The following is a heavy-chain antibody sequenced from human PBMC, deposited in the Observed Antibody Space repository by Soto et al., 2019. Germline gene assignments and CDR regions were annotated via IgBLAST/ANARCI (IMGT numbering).Heavy chain of an antibody. J-gene: IGHJ4*02. V-gene: IGHV3-48*02. CDR2: ISSSSSTI. CDR1: GFTFSSYS. D-gene: IGHD3-22*01. CDR3: ASSPYYDSSGYPVDY. Sequence: GGSLRLSCAASGFTFSSYSMNWVRQAPGKGLEWVSYISSSSSTIYYADSVKGRFTISRDNAKNSLYLQMNSLRDEDTAVYYCASSPYYDSSGYPVDYWGQGTLVTVSS.